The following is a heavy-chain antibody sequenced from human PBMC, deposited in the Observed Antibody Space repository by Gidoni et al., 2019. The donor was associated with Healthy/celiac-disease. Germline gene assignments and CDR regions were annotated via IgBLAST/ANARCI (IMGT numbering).Heavy chain of an antibody. D-gene: IGHD3-16*01. V-gene: IGHV1-69*01. Sequence: SSYAISCVRQAPGQGLEWMGGIIPIFGTANYAQKFQGRVTITADESTSTAYMELSSLRSEDTAVYYCARSWGANYYYGMDVWGQGTTVTVSS. J-gene: IGHJ6*02. CDR1: SSYA. CDR3: ARSWGANYYYGMDV. CDR2: IIPIFGTA.